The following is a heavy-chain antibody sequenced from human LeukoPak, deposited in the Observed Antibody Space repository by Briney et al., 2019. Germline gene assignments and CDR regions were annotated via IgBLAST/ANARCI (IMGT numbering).Heavy chain of an antibody. CDR2: VSATGDSK. CDR1: GFKFSNHA. CDR3: ARIVGATWNYFDY. Sequence: GGSLRLSCAASGFKFSNHAMNWVRQAPGQGLEWVSLVSATGDSKYYADSVKGRFTISRDNSKDMVFLQMNSLRAEDAAVYYCARIVGATWNYFDYWGQGTLVTVSS. J-gene: IGHJ4*02. V-gene: IGHV3-23*01. D-gene: IGHD1-26*01.